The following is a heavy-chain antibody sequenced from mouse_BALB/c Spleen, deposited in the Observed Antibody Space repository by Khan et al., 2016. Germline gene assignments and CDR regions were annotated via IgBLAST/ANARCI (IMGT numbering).Heavy chain of an antibody. D-gene: IGHD1-2*01. V-gene: IGHV5-6-3*01. CDR2: INYNGGST. Sequence: EVELVESGGGLVQPGGSLKLSCAASGFTFRSYGMSWVRQTPDKRLELVATINYNGGSTYYPDSVKGRFTISRDNAKNTLYLQQRSLHSEDTAMYYCARDEDYYGSWFVYWGQGTLVTVS. CDR3: ARDEDYYGSWFVY. J-gene: IGHJ3*01. CDR1: GFTFRSYG.